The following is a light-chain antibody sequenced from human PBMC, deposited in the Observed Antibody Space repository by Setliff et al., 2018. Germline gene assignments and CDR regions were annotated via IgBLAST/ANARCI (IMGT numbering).Light chain of an antibody. V-gene: IGLV1-44*01. CDR1: SSNIGSNT. CDR2: RNN. Sequence: QSVLTQPPSASGTPGQRVTISCSGSSSNIGSNTVNWYQQLPGTAPKLLIYRNNQRPSGVPDRFSGSKSGNTASLTISGLQAEDEADYYCSSYTSSSIFYVFGTGTKVTVL. CDR3: SSYTSSSIFYV. J-gene: IGLJ1*01.